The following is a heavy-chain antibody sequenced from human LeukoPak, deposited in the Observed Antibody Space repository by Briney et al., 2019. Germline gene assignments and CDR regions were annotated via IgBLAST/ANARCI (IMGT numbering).Heavy chain of an antibody. CDR1: GFTFSSYA. CDR2: ISGSGGST. Sequence: PGGSLRLSCAASGFTFSSYAMSWVRQAPGKGLEWVSAISGSGGSTYYADSVKGRFTISRDNSKNTLYLRMNSLRAEDTAVYYCAKDGDPYYYYGMDVWGQGTTVTVSS. CDR3: AKDGDPYYYYGMDV. D-gene: IGHD4-17*01. J-gene: IGHJ6*02. V-gene: IGHV3-23*01.